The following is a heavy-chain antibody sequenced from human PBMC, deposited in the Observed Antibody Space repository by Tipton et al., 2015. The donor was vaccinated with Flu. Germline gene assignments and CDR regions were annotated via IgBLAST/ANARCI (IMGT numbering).Heavy chain of an antibody. CDR2: IKQDGSGK. Sequence: SLRLSCAASGFTFSSYWMSWVRQAPGKGLEWVANIKQDGSGKYHVDSVKGRFTISRDNAKNSLYLQMNSRRAEDTAVYYCARRRGSHDAFDTWGQGTLVTVSS. CDR3: ARRRGSHDAFDT. V-gene: IGHV3-7*01. CDR1: GFTFSSYW. J-gene: IGHJ3*02.